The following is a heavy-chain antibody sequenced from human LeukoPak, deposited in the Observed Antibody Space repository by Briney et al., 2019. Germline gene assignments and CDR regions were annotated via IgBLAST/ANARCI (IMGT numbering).Heavy chain of an antibody. CDR2: INHSGST. Sequence: PSETLSLTCAVYGGSFSGYYWSWIRQPPGKGLEWIGEINHSGSTNYNPSLKSRVTISVDTSKNQCSLKLSSVTAADTAVYYCARDLGTGMVRGALDAFDIWGQGTMVTVAS. J-gene: IGHJ3*02. V-gene: IGHV4-34*01. CDR3: ARDLGTGMVRGALDAFDI. D-gene: IGHD3-10*01. CDR1: GGSFSGYY.